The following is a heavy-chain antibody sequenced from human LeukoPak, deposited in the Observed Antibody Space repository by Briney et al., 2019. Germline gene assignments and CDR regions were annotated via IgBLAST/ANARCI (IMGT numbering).Heavy chain of an antibody. Sequence: GGSLRLSCAASGFTFSSYTMTWVRQAPGKGLEWVSSISSSSSYIYYADSVKGRFTISRDNAKNSLYLQMNSLRAEDTAVYYCAREARRYYYDSSGYYDAFDIWGQGTMVTVSS. V-gene: IGHV3-21*01. CDR1: GFTFSSYT. D-gene: IGHD3-22*01. CDR2: ISSSSSYI. CDR3: AREARRYYYDSSGYYDAFDI. J-gene: IGHJ3*02.